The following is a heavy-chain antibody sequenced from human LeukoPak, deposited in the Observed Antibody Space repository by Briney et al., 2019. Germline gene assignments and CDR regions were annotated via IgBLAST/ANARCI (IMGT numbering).Heavy chain of an antibody. D-gene: IGHD3-10*01. Sequence: GGSLRLSCAASGFTFSTYAISWLRQAPGKGLEWVSGLSGSGFILPYYANSVKGRFTLSRDNSKNTLFLLMTSLRADDTAIYYCAKAYGSYYFDYWGQGTLVTVSS. CDR3: AKAYGSYYFDY. V-gene: IGHV3-23*01. CDR2: LSGSGFILP. J-gene: IGHJ4*02. CDR1: GFTFSTYA.